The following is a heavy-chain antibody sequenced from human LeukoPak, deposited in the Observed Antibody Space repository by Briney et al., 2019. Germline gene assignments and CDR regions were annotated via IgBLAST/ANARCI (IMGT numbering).Heavy chain of an antibody. V-gene: IGHV1-8*01. D-gene: IGHD4-17*01. CDR3: ASVDYAYYYYGMDV. CDR2: MNPDSGNT. J-gene: IGHJ6*02. CDR1: GYTFTSYD. Sequence: ASVKVSCKASGYTFTSYDINWVRQATGQGLGWMGWMNPDSGNTGYAQKFQGRVTMTRNTSISTAYMELSSLRSEDTAVYYCASVDYAYYYYGMDVWGQGTTVTVSS.